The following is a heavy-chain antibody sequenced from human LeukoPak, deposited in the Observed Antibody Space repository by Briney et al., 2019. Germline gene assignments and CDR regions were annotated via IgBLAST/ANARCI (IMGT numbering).Heavy chain of an antibody. V-gene: IGHV3-23*01. CDR1: GFSFSTYA. Sequence: GGSLRLSCAASGFSFSTYAMSWVRQAPGKGLQWVSAISGSGGSTYYADSVKGRFTISRDNPKNTLYLQMNSLRAEDTAVYYCAKAGGYYPYYFDCWGQGTLVTVSS. CDR2: ISGSGGST. J-gene: IGHJ4*02. CDR3: AKAGGYYPYYFDC. D-gene: IGHD3-22*01.